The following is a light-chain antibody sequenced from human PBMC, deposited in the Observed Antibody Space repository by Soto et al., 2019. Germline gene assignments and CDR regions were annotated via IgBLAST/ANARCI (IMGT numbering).Light chain of an antibody. CDR2: GND. Sequence: QSVLTQPPSASGTPGQRVTISCSGSNSNIGSNAVNWYQQLPGTAPKLLIHGNDQRPSGVPDRLSGSKSGTSASLAISGLQSEDEADYSCAAWDDRLNAPVFGGGTKVTVL. V-gene: IGLV1-44*01. CDR3: AAWDDRLNAPV. J-gene: IGLJ2*01. CDR1: NSNIGSNA.